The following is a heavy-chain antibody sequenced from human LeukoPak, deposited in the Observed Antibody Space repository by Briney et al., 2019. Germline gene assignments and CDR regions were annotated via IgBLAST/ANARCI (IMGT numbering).Heavy chain of an antibody. V-gene: IGHV3-30*02. CDR1: GFNLNSYA. J-gene: IGHJ4*02. D-gene: IGHD6-6*01. CDR2: IRHDEANS. Sequence: GGSLRLSCAVSGFNLNSYAMHWVRQAPGKGLEWVAVIRHDEANSFYADSVQGRFTISSDTSKKLLYLQMNSLRVEDTAVYYCAKEYTPSSPLGELDSWGQGTLVTVSS. CDR3: AKEYTPSSPLGELDS.